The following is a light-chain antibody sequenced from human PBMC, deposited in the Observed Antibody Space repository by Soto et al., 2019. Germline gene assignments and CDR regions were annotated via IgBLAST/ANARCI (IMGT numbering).Light chain of an antibody. Sequence: EIVLTQSPDTLSLSPGERATLSCRASQSVSGNYLAWYQQKPRQSPRLLIYGSSDRATGIPDRFSGSGSGTDFTLTITRVEPEDFAVYYCQQYGSSPPYTFGQGTKLEIK. V-gene: IGKV3-20*01. J-gene: IGKJ2*01. CDR3: QQYGSSPPYT. CDR1: QSVSGNY. CDR2: GSS.